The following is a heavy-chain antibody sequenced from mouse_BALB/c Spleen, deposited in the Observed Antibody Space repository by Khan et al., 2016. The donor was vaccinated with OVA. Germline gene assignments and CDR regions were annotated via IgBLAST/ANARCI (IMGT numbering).Heavy chain of an antibody. J-gene: IGHJ3*01. CDR1: GYTFTDYY. Sequence: QVQLQQSGAELARPGASVKLSCTASGYTFTDYYISWVKQRTGQGLEWIGEISPGSGDTYYNERFMGKATLTADKSSSTAYMQLSSLTSEASAVYFCARRNYFGYTFAYWGQGTLVTVSA. CDR2: ISPGSGDT. CDR3: ARRNYFGYTFAY. V-gene: IGHV1-77*01. D-gene: IGHD1-2*01.